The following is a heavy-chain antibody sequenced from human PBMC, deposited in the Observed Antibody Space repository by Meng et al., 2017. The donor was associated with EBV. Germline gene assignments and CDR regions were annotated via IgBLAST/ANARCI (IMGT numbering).Heavy chain of an antibody. D-gene: IGHD6-13*01. Sequence: QGPLVDLGAEVKKPRASVKVSCKASGYTFTGYYMHWVRQALGQGLEWMGRINPNSGGTNYAQKFQGRVTMNRDTSISTAYMELSRLRSDDTAVYYCAKGADLAAAGTFWFDPWGQGTLVTVSS. V-gene: IGHV1-2*06. CDR1: GYTFTGYY. CDR3: AKGADLAAAGTFWFDP. CDR2: INPNSGGT. J-gene: IGHJ5*02.